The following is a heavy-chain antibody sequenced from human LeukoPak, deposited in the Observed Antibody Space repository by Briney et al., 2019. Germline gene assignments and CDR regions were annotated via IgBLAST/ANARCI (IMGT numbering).Heavy chain of an antibody. V-gene: IGHV1-8*01. CDR1: GYTFTSYD. J-gene: IGHJ4*02. CDR3: ARGKVGYGPKVDY. Sequence: GASVKVSCKASGYTFTSYDINWVRQATGQRLEWMGWVNPNSGNTGYAQKFQGRVTMTRNTSISTAYMELSSLRSEDTAVYYCARGKVGYGPKVDYWGQGTLVTVSS. D-gene: IGHD4-17*01. CDR2: VNPNSGNT.